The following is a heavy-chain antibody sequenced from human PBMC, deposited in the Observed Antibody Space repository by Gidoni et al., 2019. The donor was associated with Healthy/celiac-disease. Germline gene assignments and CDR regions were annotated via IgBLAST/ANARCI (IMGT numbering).Heavy chain of an antibody. CDR2: ISSSSSYI. J-gene: IGHJ4*02. V-gene: IGHV3-21*01. D-gene: IGHD2-2*01. CDR1: GFTFSSYS. Sequence: EVQLVESGGGLVKPGGSLRLSCAASGFTFSSYSMNWVRQAPGKGLEWVSSISSSSSYIYYADSVKGRFTISRDNAKNSLYLQMNSLRAEDTAVYYCARDRTRYCSSTSCAIDYWGQGTLVTVSS. CDR3: ARDRTRYCSSTSCAIDY.